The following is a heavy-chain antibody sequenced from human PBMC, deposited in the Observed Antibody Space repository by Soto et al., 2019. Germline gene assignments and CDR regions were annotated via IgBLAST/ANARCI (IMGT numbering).Heavy chain of an antibody. V-gene: IGHV3-30*18. CDR3: AKTITTYSGDSRGQGALVDY. D-gene: IGHD3-22*01. CDR2: ISSDGKSE. J-gene: IGHJ4*02. CDR1: GFTFSTYG. Sequence: QVQLVESGGGVVQPGRSLRLSCAASGFTFSTYGMHWVRQPPGKGLEWVAVISSDGKSEHYADPVKGRFSISRDNSKNTLSLQMNSLRVEDTAVYYCAKTITTYSGDSRGQGALVDYWGQGTLVTVSS.